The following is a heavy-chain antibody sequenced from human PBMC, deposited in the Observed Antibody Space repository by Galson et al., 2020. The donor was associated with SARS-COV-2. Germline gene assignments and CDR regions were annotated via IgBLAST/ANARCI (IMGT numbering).Heavy chain of an antibody. Sequence: SQASETLSLTCAVYGGSFSDYYWSWIRQPPGKGLEWIGKINHRGSTTYNPSLKSRVTISVDMSKNQFSLKLSSLTAADTAVYYCARGLGITMIVVVALLRPYYFDYWGQGSLVTVSS. CDR1: GGSFSDYY. V-gene: IGHV4-34*01. J-gene: IGHJ4*02. CDR3: ARGLGITMIVVVALLRPYYFDY. CDR2: INHRGST. D-gene: IGHD3-22*01.